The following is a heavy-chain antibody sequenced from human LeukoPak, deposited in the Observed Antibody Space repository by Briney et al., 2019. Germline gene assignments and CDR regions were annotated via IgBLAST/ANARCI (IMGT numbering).Heavy chain of an antibody. CDR3: ARRRGEGRARIAARPSSLYMDV. D-gene: IGHD6-6*01. CDR2: IYTSGST. CDR1: GGSISSYY. Sequence: SETLSLTCTVSGGSISSYYWSWIRQPPGKGLEWIGYIYTSGSTNYNPSLKSRVTISVDTSKNQFSLKLSSVTAADTAVYYCARRRGEGRARIAARPSSLYMDVWGKGTTVTVSS. J-gene: IGHJ6*03. V-gene: IGHV4-4*09.